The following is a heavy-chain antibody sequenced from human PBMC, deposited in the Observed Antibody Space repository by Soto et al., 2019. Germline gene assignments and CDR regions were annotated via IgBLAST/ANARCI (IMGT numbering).Heavy chain of an antibody. V-gene: IGHV3-23*01. CDR2: ISGGGDNT. Sequence: EVQLLESGGGLVQPGGSLRLSCAASGFTFSSYAMSWVRQAPGKGLEWVSVISGGGDNTYYADAVKGRFTISRDNAQTTLYFQMNSLRAEDTAVYYCAKDLLRVRERDVWGKGTTVTVSS. CDR1: GFTFSSYA. CDR3: AKDLLRVRERDV. J-gene: IGHJ6*04. D-gene: IGHD2-8*01.